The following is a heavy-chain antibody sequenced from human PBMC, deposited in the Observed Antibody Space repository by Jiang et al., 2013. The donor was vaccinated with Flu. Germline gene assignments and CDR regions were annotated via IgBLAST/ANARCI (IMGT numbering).Heavy chain of an antibody. Sequence: GLVKPSQTLSLTCTVSDGSISSGSYYWSWIRQPAGKGLEWIGRIYTSGSTNYNPSLKSRVTISVDTSKNQFSLKLSSVTAADTAVYYCARDYTYYYDSSGYSPNGMDVWGQGTTVTVSS. V-gene: IGHV4-61*02. CDR1: DGSISSGSYY. CDR2: IYTSGST. D-gene: IGHD3-22*01. CDR3: ARDYTYYYDSSGYSPNGMDV. J-gene: IGHJ6*02.